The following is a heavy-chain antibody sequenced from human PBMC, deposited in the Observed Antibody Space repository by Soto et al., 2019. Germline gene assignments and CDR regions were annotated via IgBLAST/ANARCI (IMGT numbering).Heavy chain of an antibody. J-gene: IGHJ6*02. CDR1: GYTFTSYY. CDR3: ARDADVLLWFGELLHQALDV. D-gene: IGHD3-10*01. V-gene: IGHV1-46*01. CDR2: INPSGGST. Sequence: ASVKVSCKASGYTFTSYYMHWVRQAPGQGLEWMGIINPSGGSTSYAQKFQGRVTMTRDTSTSTVYMELSSLRSEDTAVYYCARDADVLLWFGELLHQALDVWGRGTTVTVSS.